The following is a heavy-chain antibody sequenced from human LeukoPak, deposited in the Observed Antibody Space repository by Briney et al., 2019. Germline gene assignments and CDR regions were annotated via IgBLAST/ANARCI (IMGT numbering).Heavy chain of an antibody. D-gene: IGHD1-1*01. Sequence: GGSLRLSCAASGFTFSDYYMSWIRQAPGKGLEWVANIKQDGSEKYYVDSVKGRFTISRDNAKNSLYLQMNSLRAEDTAVYYCARTTGTAEYFQHWGQGTLVTVSS. J-gene: IGHJ1*01. CDR1: GFTFSDYY. V-gene: IGHV3-7*01. CDR3: ARTTGTAEYFQH. CDR2: IKQDGSEK.